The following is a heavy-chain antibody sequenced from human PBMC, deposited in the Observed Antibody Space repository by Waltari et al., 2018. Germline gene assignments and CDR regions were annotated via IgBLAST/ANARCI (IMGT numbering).Heavy chain of an antibody. J-gene: IGHJ5*02. CDR3: ARGPWGRYDFWSGYYSNNWFDP. Sequence: QVQLQESGPGLVKPSQTLSLTCTVSGGSISSGDYYWSWIRQPPGKGLEWIGYTYYRGSTYYNPSLKVRVTISVDTSKNQFSLKLGSVTAADTAVYYCARGPWGRYDFWSGYYSNNWFDPWGQGTLVTVSS. CDR2: TYYRGST. CDR1: GGSISSGDYY. D-gene: IGHD3-3*01. V-gene: IGHV4-30-4*08.